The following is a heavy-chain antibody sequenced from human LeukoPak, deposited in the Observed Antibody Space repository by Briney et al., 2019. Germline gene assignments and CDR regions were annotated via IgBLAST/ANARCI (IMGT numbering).Heavy chain of an antibody. CDR1: GGSISTYY. Sequence: SETLSLTCIVSGGSISTYYWSWIRQPPGKGLEWIGYIYYSGSTNYNPSLESRVTISVDTSKNHISLNVTSVTAADTAVYDCASGYSGSSYYFDVWGQGTLVTVSS. CDR3: ASGYSGSSYYFDV. D-gene: IGHD5-12*01. J-gene: IGHJ4*02. CDR2: IYYSGST. V-gene: IGHV4-59*01.